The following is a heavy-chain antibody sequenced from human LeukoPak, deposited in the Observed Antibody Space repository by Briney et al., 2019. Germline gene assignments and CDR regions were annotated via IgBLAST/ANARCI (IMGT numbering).Heavy chain of an antibody. CDR3: ARGPKYISATGPYYFDY. J-gene: IGHJ4*02. Sequence: GGSLRLSCAASGFTFSRYWMSWVRQAPGKGLEWVANIKQDGSEKYYVDSVKGRFTISRDNAKNSMYLQMYSLRAEDTAVHYCARGPKYISATGPYYFDYWGQGTPVTVSS. V-gene: IGHV3-7*01. CDR2: IKQDGSEK. CDR1: GFTFSRYW. D-gene: IGHD6-13*01.